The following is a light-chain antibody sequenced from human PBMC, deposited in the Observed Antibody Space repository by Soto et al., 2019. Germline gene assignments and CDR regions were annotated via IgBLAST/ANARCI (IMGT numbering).Light chain of an antibody. CDR2: EVT. CDR1: SSDVGTYDY. CDR3: SSYAGHNIFVI. J-gene: IGLJ2*01. V-gene: IGLV2-8*01. Sequence: QSVLTQPPSASGSPGQSVTISCTGTSSDVGTYDYVSLYQQHPGKAPKLMIYEVTKRPSGVPDRFSGSKSGNTASLTVSGLQSEDEADYYCSSYAGHNIFVICGGGTQLTVL.